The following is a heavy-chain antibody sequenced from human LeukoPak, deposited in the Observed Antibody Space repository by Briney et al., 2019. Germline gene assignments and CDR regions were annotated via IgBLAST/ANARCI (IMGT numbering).Heavy chain of an antibody. Sequence: PSETLSLTCTVSGGSISSSNYYWGWTRQPPGKGLEWFGSISYSGGTSYNPPLRSRVTISVDTSKNQFSLKLNSVTAADTAVYYCAREVEYYDSSGYRPHAFDIWGQGTVVTVSS. D-gene: IGHD3-22*01. CDR3: AREVEYYDSSGYRPHAFDI. J-gene: IGHJ3*02. CDR1: GGSISSSNYY. CDR2: ISYSGGT. V-gene: IGHV4-39*02.